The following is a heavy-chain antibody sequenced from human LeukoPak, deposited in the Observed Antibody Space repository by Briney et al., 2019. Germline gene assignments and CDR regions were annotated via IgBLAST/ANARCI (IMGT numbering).Heavy chain of an antibody. CDR3: ARGAPRYCSSTSCLRVAFDI. D-gene: IGHD2-2*01. CDR1: GGSISSYY. Sequence: SETLSLTCTVSGGSISSYYWSWIRQPAGKGLEWIGRIYTSGSTNYNPSLKSRVTMSVDTSKNQFSLKLSSVTAADTAVYYCARGAPRYCSSTSCLRVAFDIWGQGTMVTVSS. CDR2: IYTSGST. J-gene: IGHJ3*02. V-gene: IGHV4-4*07.